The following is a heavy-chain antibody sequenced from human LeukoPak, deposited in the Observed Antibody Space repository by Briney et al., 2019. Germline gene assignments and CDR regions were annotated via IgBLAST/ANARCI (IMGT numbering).Heavy chain of an antibody. Sequence: NPGGSLRLSCATSGFSFTNAWMSWVRQGPEKGLEWVGRIKSEAEGGTTDYAAPVKDRFTISRDDSKNTLHLQMNSLKTEDTAVYYCTTDLEALEWLLEPHHIDYYYYMDVWGKGTTVTVSS. CDR2: IKSEAEGGTT. J-gene: IGHJ6*03. V-gene: IGHV3-15*01. CDR1: GFSFTNAW. D-gene: IGHD3-3*01. CDR3: TTDLEALEWLLEPHHIDYYYYMDV.